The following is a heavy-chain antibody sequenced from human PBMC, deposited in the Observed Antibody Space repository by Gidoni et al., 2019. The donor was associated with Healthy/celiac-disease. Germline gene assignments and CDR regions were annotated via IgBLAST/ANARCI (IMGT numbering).Heavy chain of an antibody. CDR1: GFTFSNAW. V-gene: IGHV3-15*01. D-gene: IGHD1-26*01. Sequence: EVQLVESGGGLVKPGGSLRLSCAASGFTFSNAWMSWVRQAPGKGLEWVGRIKSKTDGGTTDYAAPVKGRFTISRDDSKNTLYLQMNSLKTEDTAVYYCTTEWELWRVADYWGQGTLVTVSS. CDR3: TTEWELWRVADY. J-gene: IGHJ4*02. CDR2: IKSKTDGGTT.